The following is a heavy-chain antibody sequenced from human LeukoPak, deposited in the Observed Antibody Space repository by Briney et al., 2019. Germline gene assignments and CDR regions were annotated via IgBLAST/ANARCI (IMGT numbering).Heavy chain of an antibody. D-gene: IGHD2-15*01. Sequence: GGSLRLSCAASGFTFSSYGMHWVRQARGKGLEWVAVISYDGSNKYYADSVKGRFTMSRDNSKNTLYVQMNSLRAEDTAVYYCAKDQGGYCSGGSCAILWAFDIWGQGTMVTVSS. CDR3: AKDQGGYCSGGSCAILWAFDI. V-gene: IGHV3-30*18. J-gene: IGHJ3*02. CDR2: ISYDGSNK. CDR1: GFTFSSYG.